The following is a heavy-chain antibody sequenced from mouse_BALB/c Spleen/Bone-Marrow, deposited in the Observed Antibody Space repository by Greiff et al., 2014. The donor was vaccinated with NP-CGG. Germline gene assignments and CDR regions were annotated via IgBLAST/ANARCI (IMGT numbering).Heavy chain of an antibody. CDR2: ISNGSSTI. Sequence: DVMLVESGGGLVQPGGSRKLSCAASGFTFGSFGMHWVRQAPEKGLEWVAYISNGSSTIYYADTVKGRFTISKDNPKNTLFLQMTSLRSEDTAMYYCARKGAMITHYYAMDYWGQGTSVTVSS. CDR3: ARKGAMITHYYAMDY. CDR1: GFTFGSFG. J-gene: IGHJ4*01. V-gene: IGHV5-17*02. D-gene: IGHD2-4*01.